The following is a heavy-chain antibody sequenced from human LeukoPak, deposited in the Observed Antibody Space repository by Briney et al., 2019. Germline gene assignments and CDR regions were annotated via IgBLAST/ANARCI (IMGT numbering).Heavy chain of an antibody. CDR2: ISYDGSNK. CDR1: GFTFSSYA. J-gene: IGHJ4*02. D-gene: IGHD3-22*01. CDR3: AKGRRTMIVVVIRNYFDY. V-gene: IGHV3-30*04. Sequence: TGGSLRLSCAASGFTFSSYAMHWVRQAPGKGLEWVAVISYDGSNKYYADSVKGRFTISRDNSKNTLYLQMNSLRAEDTAVYYCAKGRRTMIVVVIRNYFDYWGQGTLVTVSS.